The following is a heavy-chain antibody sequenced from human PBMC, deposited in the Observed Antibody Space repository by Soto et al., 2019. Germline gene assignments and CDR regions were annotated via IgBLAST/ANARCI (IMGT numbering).Heavy chain of an antibody. J-gene: IGHJ5*02. D-gene: IGHD1-7*01. CDR3: ARGGNWNSRPYNWFDP. CDR2: TYYRSKWYN. Sequence: SQTLSLTCALSGDSVSSNSAAWNWIRQSPSRGLEWLGRTYYRSKWYNDYAVSVKSRITINPDTSRNQFSLQLNSVTPEDTAVYYCARGGNWNSRPYNWFDPWGQGTLVTVSS. V-gene: IGHV6-1*01. CDR1: GDSVSSNSAA.